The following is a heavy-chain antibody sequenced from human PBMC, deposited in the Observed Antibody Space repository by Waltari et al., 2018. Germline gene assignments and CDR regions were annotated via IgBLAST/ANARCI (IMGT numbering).Heavy chain of an antibody. Sequence: QVQLVQSGAEVKKPGASVKVSCKASGYTFTSYDTPRVRQATGQGLEWMGWMNPNSGNTGYAQKFQGRVTMTRNTSISTAYMELSSLRSEDTAVYYCARCPGIFECWFDPWGQGTLVTVSS. CDR3: ARCPGIFECWFDP. J-gene: IGHJ5*02. V-gene: IGHV1-8*01. CDR2: MNPNSGNT. D-gene: IGHD3-9*01. CDR1: GYTFTSYD.